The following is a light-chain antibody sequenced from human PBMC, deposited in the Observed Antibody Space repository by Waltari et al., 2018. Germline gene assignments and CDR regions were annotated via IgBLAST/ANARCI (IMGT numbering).Light chain of an antibody. CDR3: QQYVNSLIT. CDR2: GAT. V-gene: IGKV3-20*01. Sequence: EIVLTQSPGTLSLSPGERATLSCRASQSVRGDFLAWYQQKPGQAPRPLIYGATKRATGIPDRFSGSGSRTDFTLTISRLEPEDFAVYFCQQYVNSLITFGPGTKVEIK. J-gene: IGKJ3*01. CDR1: QSVRGDF.